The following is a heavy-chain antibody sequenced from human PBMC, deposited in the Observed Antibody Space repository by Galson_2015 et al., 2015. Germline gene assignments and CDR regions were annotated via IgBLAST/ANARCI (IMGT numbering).Heavy chain of an antibody. CDR3: ARDIVVVPAAIDTHYYYYYYGMDV. V-gene: IGHV1-69*13. J-gene: IGHJ6*02. D-gene: IGHD2-2*02. CDR2: IIPIFGTA. CDR1: GGTFSSYA. Sequence: SVKVSCKASGGTFSSYAISWVRQAPGQGLEWMGGIIPIFGTANYAQKFQGRVTITADESTSTAYMELSSLRSEDTAVYYCARDIVVVPAAIDTHYYYYYYGMDVWGQGTTVTVSS.